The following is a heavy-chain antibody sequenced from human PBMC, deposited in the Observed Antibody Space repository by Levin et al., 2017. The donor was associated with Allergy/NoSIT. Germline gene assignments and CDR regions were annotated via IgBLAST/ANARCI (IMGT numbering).Heavy chain of an antibody. Sequence: SGPTLVKPTQTLTLTCTVSGFSLTTSGMCVTWIRQPPGKALEWLARIDWDDDKFYSTSLQTRLTISKDPSKNQVVLTMTNMDPVDTATYYCARFPHLGYTDGYYYGMDVWGPGTTVTVSS. CDR3: ARFPHLGYTDGYYYGMDV. D-gene: IGHD5-18*01. CDR2: IDWDDDK. CDR1: GFSLTTSGMC. V-gene: IGHV2-70*17. J-gene: IGHJ6*02.